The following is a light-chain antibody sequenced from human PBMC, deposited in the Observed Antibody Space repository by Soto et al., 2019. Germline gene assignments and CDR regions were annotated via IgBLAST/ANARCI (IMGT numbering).Light chain of an antibody. CDR3: MQALQTPAT. V-gene: IGKV2-28*01. J-gene: IGKJ1*01. CDR2: LGS. CDR1: QSLLHSNGYNY. Sequence: IVMNQSPLSLPVTPGEPASISCRSSQSLLHSNGYNYLDWYLQKPGQSPQLLIYLGSNRASGVPDRFIGSGSGTDFTLKISRVEAGDVGVYYCMQALQTPATFGQGTKVEIK.